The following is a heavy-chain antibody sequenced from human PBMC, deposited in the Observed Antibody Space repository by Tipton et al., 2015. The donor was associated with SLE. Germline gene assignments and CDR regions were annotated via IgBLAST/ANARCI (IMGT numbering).Heavy chain of an antibody. CDR2: ISAYNGNT. Sequence: QVQLVQSGAEVKKPGASVKVSCKASGYTFTSYGISWVRQAPGQGLEWMGWISAYNGNTNYAQKLQGRVTMTTDTSTSTAYMELRSLRSDDTAVYYCARQELKQLELKGYYYYMDVWGKGTTVTVSS. CDR3: ARQELKQLELKGYYYYMDV. D-gene: IGHD1-7*01. V-gene: IGHV1-18*01. CDR1: GYTFTSYG. J-gene: IGHJ6*03.